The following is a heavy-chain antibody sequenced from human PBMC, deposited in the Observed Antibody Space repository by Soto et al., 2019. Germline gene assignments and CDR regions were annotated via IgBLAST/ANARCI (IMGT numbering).Heavy chain of an antibody. CDR3: ASTYCSSTSCFPYNWFDP. CDR1: GGTFSSYA. Sequence: GASVKVSCKASGGTFSSYAISWVRQAPGQGLEWMGGIIPIFGTANYAQKFQGRVTITADKSTSTAYMELSSLRSEDTAVYYCASTYCSSTSCFPYNWFDPWGQGTLVTVSS. V-gene: IGHV1-69*06. J-gene: IGHJ5*02. D-gene: IGHD2-2*01. CDR2: IIPIFGTA.